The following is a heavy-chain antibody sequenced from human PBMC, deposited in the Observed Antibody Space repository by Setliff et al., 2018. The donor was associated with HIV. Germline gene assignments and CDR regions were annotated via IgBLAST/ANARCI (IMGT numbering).Heavy chain of an antibody. Sequence: SETMSLTCAFYGASFTDYYWNWIRQPPGKGLEWIGEIHHTGHINYNPSFKSRVTMSLDMSTNQFSLKMASMTAADSAVYYCARFDVTPMTTRDYWGQGTQVTVSS. D-gene: IGHD4-17*01. CDR2: IHHTGHI. V-gene: IGHV4-34*01. J-gene: IGHJ4*02. CDR3: ARFDVTPMTTRDY. CDR1: GASFTDYY.